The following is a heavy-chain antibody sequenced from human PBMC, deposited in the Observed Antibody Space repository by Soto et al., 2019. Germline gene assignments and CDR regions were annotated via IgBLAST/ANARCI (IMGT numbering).Heavy chain of an antibody. CDR1: GGSISSSSYY. Sequence: QLQLQESGPGLVKPSETLSLTCTVSGGSISSSSYYWGWIRQPPGKGLEWIGSIYYSGSTYYNPSLKSRVTISVDTSKNQFSLKLSSVTAADTAVYYCARGKSMVRGVIPFDYWGQGTLVTVSS. J-gene: IGHJ4*02. D-gene: IGHD3-10*01. CDR2: IYYSGST. CDR3: ARGKSMVRGVIPFDY. V-gene: IGHV4-39*01.